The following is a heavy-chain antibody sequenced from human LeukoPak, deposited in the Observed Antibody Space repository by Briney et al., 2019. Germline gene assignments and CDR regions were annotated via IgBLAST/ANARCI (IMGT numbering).Heavy chain of an antibody. Sequence: PSQTLSLTCIVSGGSVNSGSYYWNWIRQPAGKGLEWIGRIYTSGSTNYNPSLKSRVTMSVDTSKNQFSLKLSSVTAADTAVYYCARGAPDDDSSSWYVNWYFDLWGRGTLVTVSS. J-gene: IGHJ2*01. CDR3: ARGAPDDDSSSWYVNWYFDL. CDR2: IYTSGST. V-gene: IGHV4-61*02. D-gene: IGHD6-13*01. CDR1: GGSVNSGSYY.